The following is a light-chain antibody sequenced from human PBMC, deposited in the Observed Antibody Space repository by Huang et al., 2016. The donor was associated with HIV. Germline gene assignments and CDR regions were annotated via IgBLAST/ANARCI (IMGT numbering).Light chain of an antibody. CDR1: QSVSSN. CDR2: AAF. V-gene: IGKV3-15*01. Sequence: EIVMTQSPAILSVSPGERATLSCRASQSVSSNFAWYQQKPGQAPRVLIYAAFTRATGIHARFSGSGSGIEFTLTISSLQSEDFAVYYCQQYNNWPRTFGQGTKVEIK. CDR3: QQYNNWPRT. J-gene: IGKJ1*01.